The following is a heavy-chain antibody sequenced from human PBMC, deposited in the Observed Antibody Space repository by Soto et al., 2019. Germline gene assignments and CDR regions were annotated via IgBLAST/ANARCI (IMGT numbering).Heavy chain of an antibody. Sequence: QVQLQQWGAGLVKSSKTLSLTCALYGWSLNDTHWSWIRQPQGKGLQWIGEVFHTGFTNYNPSLNRRVTILVDPSMYQFALILSSVAAADTAVYLCAKGGLLRSPFGFWGQGTLVSVSS. V-gene: IGHV4-34*01. CDR3: AKGGLLRSPFGF. J-gene: IGHJ4*02. D-gene: IGHD2-21*02. CDR2: VFHTGFT. CDR1: GWSLNDTH.